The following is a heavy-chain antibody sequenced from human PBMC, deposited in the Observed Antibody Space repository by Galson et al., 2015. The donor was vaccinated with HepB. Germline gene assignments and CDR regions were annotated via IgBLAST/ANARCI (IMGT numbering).Heavy chain of an antibody. D-gene: IGHD6-13*01. CDR1: GFTFSSYN. CDR2: ISSRSDYI. V-gene: IGHV3-21*01. J-gene: IGHJ1*01. Sequence: SLRLSCAASGFTFSSYNMHWVRQAPGKGLEWVSSISSRSDYIYYADSVKGRFTISRDNAKNSVHLQMNSLRVEDTAVYYCARDRPPAFAAAGSFQYWGQGTLVTVSS. CDR3: ARDRPPAFAAAGSFQY.